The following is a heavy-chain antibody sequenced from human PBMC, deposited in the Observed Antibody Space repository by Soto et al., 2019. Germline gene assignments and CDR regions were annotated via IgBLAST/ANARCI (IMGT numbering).Heavy chain of an antibody. J-gene: IGHJ4*02. CDR3: AKGRTMIAEARYFDY. Sequence: DSVKGRFTLSRDNSKNTLYLQMNSLRAEDTAVYYCAKGRTMIAEARYFDYWGQGTLVTVSS. V-gene: IGHV3-30*02. D-gene: IGHD3-22*01.